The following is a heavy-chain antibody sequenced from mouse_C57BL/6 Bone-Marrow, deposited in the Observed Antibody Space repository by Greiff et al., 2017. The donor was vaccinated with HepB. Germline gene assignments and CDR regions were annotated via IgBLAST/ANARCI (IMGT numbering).Heavy chain of an antibody. D-gene: IGHD1-1*01. J-gene: IGHJ3*01. CDR2: IHPNSGST. CDR1: GYTFTSYW. V-gene: IGHV1-64*01. Sequence: VQLQQPGAELVKPGASVKLSCKASGYTFTSYWMHWVKQRPGQGLEWIGMIHPNSGSTNYNEKFKSKATLTVDKSSSTAYMQLSSLTSEDSAVYCGARDGSSPWFAYWGQGTLVTVSS. CDR3: ARDGSSPWFAY.